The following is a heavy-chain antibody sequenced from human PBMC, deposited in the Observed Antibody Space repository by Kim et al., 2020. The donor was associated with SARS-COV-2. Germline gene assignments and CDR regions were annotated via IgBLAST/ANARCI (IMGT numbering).Heavy chain of an antibody. Sequence: PSLKSRVTISVDTSKNQFSLKLSSVTAADTAVYYCAIHPQAAAGSNWFDPWGQGTLVTVSS. J-gene: IGHJ5*02. CDR3: AIHPQAAAGSNWFDP. D-gene: IGHD6-13*01. V-gene: IGHV4-39*01.